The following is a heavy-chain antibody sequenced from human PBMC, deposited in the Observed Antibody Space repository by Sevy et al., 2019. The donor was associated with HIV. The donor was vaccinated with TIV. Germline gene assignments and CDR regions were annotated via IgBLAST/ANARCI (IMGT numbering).Heavy chain of an antibody. J-gene: IGHJ4*02. Sequence: SETLSLTCTVSGGSVSSGSYDWSWIRQPPGKGLEWIGYIYYSGSINYNPSLKSRVTISVDTSKNQFSLKLSSVPAADTAVYYCARDAGSYYFDYWGQGTLVTVSS. CDR1: GGSVSSGSYD. CDR3: ARDAGSYYFDY. V-gene: IGHV4-61*01. D-gene: IGHD6-13*01. CDR2: IYYSGSI.